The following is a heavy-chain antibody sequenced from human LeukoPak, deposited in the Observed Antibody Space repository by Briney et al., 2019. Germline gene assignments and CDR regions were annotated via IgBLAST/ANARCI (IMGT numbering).Heavy chain of an antibody. V-gene: IGHV3-23*01. Sequence: GGSLRLSCVASGFTFSSYAMSWVRQAPGKGLEWVSAISGSGGSTYYADSVKGRFTISRDNSKNTLYLQMNSLRAEDTAVYYCAKVRSWIPFFDYWGQGTLATVSS. CDR3: AKVRSWIPFFDY. D-gene: IGHD2-15*01. CDR1: GFTFSSYA. J-gene: IGHJ4*02. CDR2: ISGSGGST.